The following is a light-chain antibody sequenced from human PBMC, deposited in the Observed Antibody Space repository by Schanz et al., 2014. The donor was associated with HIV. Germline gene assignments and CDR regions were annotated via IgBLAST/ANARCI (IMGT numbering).Light chain of an antibody. Sequence: EIVLTQSPGTLSLSPGERATLSCSASQSVGSNYLAWYQQKPGQGPRLLIYRASTRATGIPARFSGSGSGTEFTLTISSLLSEDFAIYYCQQFNNWPPEGTFGQGTKVELK. CDR3: QQFNNWPPEGT. CDR2: RAS. J-gene: IGKJ1*01. CDR1: QSVGSN. V-gene: IGKV3-15*01.